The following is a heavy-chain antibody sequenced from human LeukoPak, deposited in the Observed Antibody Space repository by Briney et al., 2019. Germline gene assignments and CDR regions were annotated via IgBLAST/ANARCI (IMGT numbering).Heavy chain of an antibody. D-gene: IGHD3-3*01. CDR3: AREGPRITIFGVVKKNWFDP. Sequence: SETLSLTCTVSGGSISSSSYYWGWIRQPPGKGLEWIGSIYYSGSTYYNPSLKSRVTISVDTSKNQFSLKLSSVTAADTAVYYCAREGPRITIFGVVKKNWFDPWGQGTLVTVSS. J-gene: IGHJ5*02. V-gene: IGHV4-39*07. CDR2: IYYSGST. CDR1: GGSISSSSYY.